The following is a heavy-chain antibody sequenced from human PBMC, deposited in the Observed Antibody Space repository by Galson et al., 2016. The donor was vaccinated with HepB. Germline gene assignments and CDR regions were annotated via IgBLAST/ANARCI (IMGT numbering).Heavy chain of an antibody. CDR1: RGSVSSSSFY. D-gene: IGHD2-2*01. V-gene: IGHV4-61*01. CDR3: ASLFNTRRFDH. CDR2: IYFTGSP. Sequence: SETLSLTCTVSRGSVSSSSFYWAWIRQPPGKGLEWIGYIYFTGSPNYNPSLKSRVTMSVDMSKKQFSLKLRSVTAADTAVYYCASLFNTRRFDHWGQGTLVTVSS. J-gene: IGHJ4*02.